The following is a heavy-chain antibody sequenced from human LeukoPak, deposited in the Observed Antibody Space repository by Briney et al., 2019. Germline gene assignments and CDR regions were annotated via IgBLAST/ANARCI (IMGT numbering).Heavy chain of an antibody. V-gene: IGHV4-4*07. CDR2: IYTSGST. CDR1: GGSISSYY. Sequence: SETLSLTCTVSGGSISSYYWSWIRQPAGKGLEWIGRIYTSGSTNYNPSLKSRVTMSVDTSKSQFSLKLSSVTTADTAVYYCARVLFGSSSWYREYDAFDIWGQGTMVTVSS. CDR3: ARVLFGSSSWYREYDAFDI. J-gene: IGHJ3*02. D-gene: IGHD6-13*01.